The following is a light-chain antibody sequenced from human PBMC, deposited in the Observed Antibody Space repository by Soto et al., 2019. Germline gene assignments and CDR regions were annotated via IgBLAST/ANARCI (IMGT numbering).Light chain of an antibody. V-gene: IGKV3-11*01. CDR1: QTVGAR. CDR2: GAS. Sequence: EIVLTQSPATLSSSPGERATLSCRASQTVGARLAWYQHKPGQAPRLIIYGASNRAAGIPARFSGSGSGTDFTLTITSLEPEDFAFYYCHQRQRWPRTFGQGTKVDIK. J-gene: IGKJ1*01. CDR3: HQRQRWPRT.